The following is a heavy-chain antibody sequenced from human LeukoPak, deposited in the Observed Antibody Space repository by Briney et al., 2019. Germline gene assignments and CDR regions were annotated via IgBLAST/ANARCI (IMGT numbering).Heavy chain of an antibody. D-gene: IGHD6-13*01. J-gene: IGHJ4*02. V-gene: IGHV3-30*04. CDR1: GFTFSSFA. CDR2: ISYDGSNN. Sequence: PGRSLRLSYAASGFTFSSFAMHWVRQAPGKGLEWVAVISYDGSNNYYADSVKGRFTISRDNSKNTQYLQMDSLRTEDTAVYYCARARVAAADLDYRGQGTLVTVSS. CDR3: ARARVAAADLDY.